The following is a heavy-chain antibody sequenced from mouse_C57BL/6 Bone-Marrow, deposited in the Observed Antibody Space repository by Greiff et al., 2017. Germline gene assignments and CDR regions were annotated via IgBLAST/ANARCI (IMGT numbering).Heavy chain of an antibody. Sequence: VKLMESGPELVKPGASVKISCKASGYAFSSSWMNWVKQRPGTGLEWIGRLYPGDGDTNYNGKFKGKATLTADKSFSTAYMQLSSLTSEDSSVYFCARGGYDAWFAYWGQWTLVTVSA. V-gene: IGHV1-82*01. CDR3: ARGGYDAWFAY. D-gene: IGHD2-2*01. J-gene: IGHJ3*01. CDR2: LYPGDGDT. CDR1: GYAFSSSW.